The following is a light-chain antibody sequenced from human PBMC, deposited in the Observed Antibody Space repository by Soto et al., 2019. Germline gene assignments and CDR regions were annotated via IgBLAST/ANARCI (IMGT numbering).Light chain of an antibody. V-gene: IGKV3-20*01. J-gene: IGKJ4*01. CDR3: PQYGVAPT. CDR2: GAS. Sequence: VLTQSPGTLSLSPGDRATLSCRASRTVSGNYLAWYQQRPCQAPRLLIYGASGRAAGIPGRISGSGSGPVVTLIISILEPADVAGYYCPQYGVAPTFGGGTQGESK. CDR1: RTVSGNY.